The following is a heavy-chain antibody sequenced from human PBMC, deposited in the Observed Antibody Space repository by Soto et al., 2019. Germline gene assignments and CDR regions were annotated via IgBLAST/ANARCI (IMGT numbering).Heavy chain of an antibody. V-gene: IGHV3-66*01. D-gene: IGHD3-22*01. CDR2: IHSGGST. CDR3: ARGGPRSSGYDPFDY. CDR1: GFTVSRNF. Sequence: EVQLVESGGGLVQPGGSLRLSCAASGFTVSRNFMNWVRQAPGKGLEWVSVIHSGGSTYYADSVKGRFTISRDNSKNTLYRQMNSLRAEDTAVYYCARGGPRSSGYDPFDYWGQGTLVTVSS. J-gene: IGHJ4*02.